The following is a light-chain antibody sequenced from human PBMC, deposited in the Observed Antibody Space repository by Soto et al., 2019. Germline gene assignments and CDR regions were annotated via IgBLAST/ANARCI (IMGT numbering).Light chain of an antibody. CDR3: SSYTASSSWV. Sequence: QSALTQPASVSGSPGQSITISCAGTGSDVGAYDYVSWYQHHPGRAPKLVISDVSDRPSGISNRLSGSKSGNTASLNISKLQAEDEADYYCSSYTASSSWVFGGGTKLTVL. V-gene: IGLV2-14*03. J-gene: IGLJ3*02. CDR1: GSDVGAYDY. CDR2: DVS.